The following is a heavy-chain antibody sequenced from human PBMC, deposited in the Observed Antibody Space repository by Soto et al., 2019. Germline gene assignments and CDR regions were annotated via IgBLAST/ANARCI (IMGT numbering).Heavy chain of an antibody. V-gene: IGHV4-31*03. CDR2: IYYSGST. D-gene: IGHD2-2*01. J-gene: IGHJ5*02. Sequence: QVQLQESGPGLVKPSQTLSLTCTVSGGSISSGGYYWSWIRQHPGKGLEWIGYIYYSGSTYYNPSLKSRVTISVDTSKNQFSLKLSSVTAADTAVYYCARSNIGVVPAAIGADWFDPWGQGTLVTVSS. CDR1: GGSISSGGYY. CDR3: ARSNIGVVPAAIGADWFDP.